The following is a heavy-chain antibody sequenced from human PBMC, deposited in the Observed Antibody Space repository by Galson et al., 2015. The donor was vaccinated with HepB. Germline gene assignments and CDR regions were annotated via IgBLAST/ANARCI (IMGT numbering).Heavy chain of an antibody. CDR1: GFTFSSYW. V-gene: IGHV3-7*03. Sequence: SLRLSCAASGFTFSSYWMSWVRQAPGKGLEWVANIKQDGRAKYYVDSVKGRFTLSRDNAKTSLYLQMNSLRAKDTAVYYCARDTRPLDYWGQGTLVTGSS. D-gene: IGHD1-1*01. J-gene: IGHJ4*02. CDR2: IKQDGRAK. CDR3: ARDTRPLDY.